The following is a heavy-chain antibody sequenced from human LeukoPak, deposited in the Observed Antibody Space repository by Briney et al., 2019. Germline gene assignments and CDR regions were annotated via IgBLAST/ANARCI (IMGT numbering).Heavy chain of an antibody. CDR2: IYNDGRT. CDR1: GFTVNNKY. J-gene: IGHJ4*02. D-gene: IGHD2-2*01. V-gene: IGHV3-53*01. Sequence: GGSLRLSCAASGFTVNNKYMTWVRQAPGRGLEWVSLIYNDGRTYYADSVKGRCTISRDNAKNSLYLQMNSLRAEDTAVYYCAHGTVYQLDYWGQGTLVTVSS. CDR3: AHGTVYQLDY.